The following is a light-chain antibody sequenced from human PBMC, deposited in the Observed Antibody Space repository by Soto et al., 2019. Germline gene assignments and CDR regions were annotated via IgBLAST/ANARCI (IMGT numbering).Light chain of an antibody. CDR2: GAS. V-gene: IGKV3-20*01. CDR3: QQYGSSPGT. J-gene: IGKJ1*01. Sequence: EIVLTQSPGTLSLSPGERATLSCRASQSVTSNYLAWYQQKPGQAPRLLLFGASIRDTGIPDRFSGSGSGTDFTLTIRRLESEDFEVYYCQQYGSSPGTFGQGTKVDIK. CDR1: QSVTSNY.